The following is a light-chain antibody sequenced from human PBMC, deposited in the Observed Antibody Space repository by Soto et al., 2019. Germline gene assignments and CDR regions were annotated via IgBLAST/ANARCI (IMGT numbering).Light chain of an antibody. CDR3: SSYAGSTVV. V-gene: IGLV2-8*01. Sequence: QSALTQPPSASGSPGQSVTISCTGTSSDVGGYNYVSWYQQHPGKAPKLMIYEVSKRPSRVPDRFSGSKSGNTASLTVSGLQAEDEADYYCSSYAGSTVVFVGGTKVTVL. J-gene: IGLJ2*01. CDR2: EVS. CDR1: SSDVGGYNY.